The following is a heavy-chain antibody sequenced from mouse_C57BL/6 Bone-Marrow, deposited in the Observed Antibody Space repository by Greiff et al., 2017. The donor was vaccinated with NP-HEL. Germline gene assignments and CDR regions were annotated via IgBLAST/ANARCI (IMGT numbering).Heavy chain of an antibody. CDR3: ARPYDGYYSFAY. CDR1: GYAFSSSW. Sequence: QVQLKESGPELVKPGASVKISCKASGYAFSSSWMNWVKQRPGKGLEWIGRIYPGDGDTNYNGKVKGKATLTADKSSSTAYMQLSSLTSEDSAVYFCARPYDGYYSFAYWGQGTLVTVSA. CDR2: IYPGDGDT. J-gene: IGHJ3*01. D-gene: IGHD2-3*01. V-gene: IGHV1-82*01.